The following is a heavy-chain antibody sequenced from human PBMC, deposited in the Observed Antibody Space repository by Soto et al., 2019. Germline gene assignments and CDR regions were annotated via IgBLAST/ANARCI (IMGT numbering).Heavy chain of an antibody. J-gene: IGHJ6*02. CDR2: IYHGGST. CDR1: GGSISSANW. Sequence: LSLTCAVSGGSISSANWWTWVRQPPGKGLEWIGEIYHGGSTSYNPSLKSRVTLSLDKFKNHFSLNLTSVAAADTAVYYCARLSFSYGVDVWGQGTTVTVSS. V-gene: IGHV4-4*02. CDR3: ARLSFSYGVDV.